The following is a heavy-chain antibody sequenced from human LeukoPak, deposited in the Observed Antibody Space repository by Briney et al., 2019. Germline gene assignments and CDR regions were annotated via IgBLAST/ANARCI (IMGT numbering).Heavy chain of an antibody. D-gene: IGHD6-13*01. Sequence: ASVKVSCKASGNTFTSYDINWVRQATGQGLEWMGWMNPNSGNTGYAQKFQGRVTMTRNTSISTAYMELSSLRPEDTAVYYCARDPSSSWYYNGYYYYGMDVWGQGTTVTVSS. CDR3: ARDPSSSWYYNGYYYYGMDV. J-gene: IGHJ6*02. CDR2: MNPNSGNT. CDR1: GNTFTSYD. V-gene: IGHV1-8*01.